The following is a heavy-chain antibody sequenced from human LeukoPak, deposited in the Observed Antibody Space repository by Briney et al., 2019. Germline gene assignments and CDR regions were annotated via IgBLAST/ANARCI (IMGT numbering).Heavy chain of an antibody. CDR1: GGSISSYQ. J-gene: IGHJ6*03. D-gene: IGHD4-17*01. V-gene: IGHV4-59*12. CDR3: ARVNDGDRYYYYYYMDV. Sequence: PSETLSLTCSVPGGSISSYQWSWIRQPPGKGLEWIGNIYYSGSTNYSPSLKSRVIISVDTSKNQFSLKLSSVTAADTAVYYCARVNDGDRYYYYYYMDVWGKGTTVTVSS. CDR2: IYYSGST.